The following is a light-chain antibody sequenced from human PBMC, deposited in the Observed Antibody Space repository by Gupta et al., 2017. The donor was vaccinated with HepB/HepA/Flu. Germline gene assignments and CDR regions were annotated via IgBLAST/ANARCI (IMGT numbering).Light chain of an antibody. Sequence: IVITQSPDSLAVSLSERATINWKSNPSGLGSYNNKNYLGWYQQKPGQPPKVLIYGASIRDSGVPDRFSGSGSGTDFTLTISNLQAEDVAVYYCQQYYTKYPTFGHGTKLEIK. CDR2: GAS. CDR3: QQYYTKYPT. J-gene: IGKJ2*01. CDR1: PSGLGSYNNKNY. V-gene: IGKV4-1*01.